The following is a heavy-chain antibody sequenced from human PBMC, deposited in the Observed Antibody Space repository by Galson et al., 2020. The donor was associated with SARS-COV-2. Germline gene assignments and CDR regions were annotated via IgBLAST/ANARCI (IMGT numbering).Heavy chain of an antibody. CDR2: TYYRSKWYN. V-gene: IGHV6-1*01. D-gene: IGHD5-12*01. Sequence: SQTLSLTCAIPGDSVSSNSAAWNWIRQSQSRGLEWLGRTYYRSKWYNDYAPSVKSRIIINPDTSKNQFSLQLNSVTPEDTAVYYCATTTALIGSGSGWFDPWGQGTLVTVSS. CDR1: GDSVSSNSAA. CDR3: ATTTALIGSGSGWFDP. J-gene: IGHJ5*02.